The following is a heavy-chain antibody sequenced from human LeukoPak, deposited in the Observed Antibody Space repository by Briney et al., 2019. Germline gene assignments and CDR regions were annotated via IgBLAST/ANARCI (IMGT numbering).Heavy chain of an antibody. CDR2: ISGCGGTT. V-gene: IGHV3-23*01. CDR3: AKDRYSNYGNWFDP. Sequence: PGGSLRLSRAVSVFIFSVYAMNWVRQAPGKGLEGVSDISGCGGTTYYADSVKGRFAIPRDDSKKTLYCALNSVTDGHRPLFFFAKDRYSNYGNWFDPWGEGTLVTVFS. J-gene: IGHJ5*02. CDR1: VFIFSVYA. D-gene: IGHD4-11*01.